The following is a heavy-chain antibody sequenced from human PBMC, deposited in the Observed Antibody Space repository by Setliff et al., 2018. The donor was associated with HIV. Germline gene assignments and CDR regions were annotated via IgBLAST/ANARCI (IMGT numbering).Heavy chain of an antibody. CDR2: INPSSGST. CDR3: ARDPAPSSSASYFQH. D-gene: IGHD6-6*01. V-gene: IGHV1-46*01. CDR1: GYTFTSYY. Sequence: GASVKVSCKASGYTFTSYYMHWVRQAPGQGLEWMGIINPSSGSTTYAQKFQGRVTMTSDTSTSTVYMELSSLRSEDTAVYYCARDPAPSSSASYFQHWGQGTPVTVSS. J-gene: IGHJ1*01.